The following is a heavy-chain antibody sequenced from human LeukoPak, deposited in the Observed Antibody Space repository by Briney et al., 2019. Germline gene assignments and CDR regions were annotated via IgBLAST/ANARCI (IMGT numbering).Heavy chain of an antibody. J-gene: IGHJ5*02. D-gene: IGHD3-9*01. Sequence: KPSETLSLTCSVSGGSLSGFYWSWLRQPAGKGLEWIGRISASGNTNYTPSLKSRVAMSTDTSRNQFSLKLNSVTAADTAVYYCTRGPSGYYGFDPWGQGTLVTVSS. CDR3: TRGPSGYYGFDP. CDR1: GGSLSGFY. CDR2: ISASGNT. V-gene: IGHV4-4*07.